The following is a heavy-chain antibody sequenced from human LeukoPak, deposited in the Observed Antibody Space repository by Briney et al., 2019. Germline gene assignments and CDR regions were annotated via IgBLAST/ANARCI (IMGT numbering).Heavy chain of an antibody. V-gene: IGHV4-39*01. J-gene: IGHJ6*03. Sequence: PSETLSLTCTVSGGSISSGDYYWSWIRQPPGKGLEWIGSIYYSGSTYYNPSLKSRVTISVDTSKNQFSLKLSSVTAADTAVYYCARRVVVVPAATDYYYMDVWGKGTTVTVSS. D-gene: IGHD2-2*01. CDR3: ARRVVVVPAATDYYYMDV. CDR1: GGSISSGDYY. CDR2: IYYSGST.